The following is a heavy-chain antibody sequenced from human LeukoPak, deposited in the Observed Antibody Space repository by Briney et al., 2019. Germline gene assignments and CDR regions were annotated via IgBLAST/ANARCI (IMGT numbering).Heavy chain of an antibody. D-gene: IGHD3-16*01. CDR2: VYYSGST. Sequence: SETLSLTCNVSGGSVRNSDYYWGWLRQPPGKGLEWIASVYYSGSTNYSPSLKSRVSISIDTSKNQFSLKLSSVTAADTAIYYCTRLPGETWGLFDFWGRGILITVSS. CDR3: TRLPGETWGLFDF. J-gene: IGHJ4*02. CDR1: GGSVRNSDYY. V-gene: IGHV4-39*01.